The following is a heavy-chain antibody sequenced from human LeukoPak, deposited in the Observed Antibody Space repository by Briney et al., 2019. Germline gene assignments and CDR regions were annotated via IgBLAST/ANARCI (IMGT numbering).Heavy chain of an antibody. J-gene: IGHJ6*04. Sequence: SVKVSFKASGGTFSSYAISWVRQAPGQGLEWMGGIIPIFGTANYAQKFQGRVTITADESTSTAYMELSSLRSEDTAVYYCARDFGLRYFDGYYGMDVWGKGTTVTVSS. D-gene: IGHD3-9*01. CDR2: IIPIFGTA. V-gene: IGHV1-69*13. CDR1: GGTFSSYA. CDR3: ARDFGLRYFDGYYGMDV.